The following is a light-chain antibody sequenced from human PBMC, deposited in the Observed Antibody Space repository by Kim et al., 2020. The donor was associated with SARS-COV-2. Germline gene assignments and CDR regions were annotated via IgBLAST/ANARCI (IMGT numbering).Light chain of an antibody. J-gene: IGKJ5*01. Sequence: APLSLAPGERATPSCRASQSVTSYLAWYQQNPGQAPRLLIYDASRRATGIPARFSGSGSGTDFTLTISSLEPEDFAVYYCQQRGSFGQGTRLEIK. CDR1: QSVTSY. CDR3: QQRGS. V-gene: IGKV3-11*01. CDR2: DAS.